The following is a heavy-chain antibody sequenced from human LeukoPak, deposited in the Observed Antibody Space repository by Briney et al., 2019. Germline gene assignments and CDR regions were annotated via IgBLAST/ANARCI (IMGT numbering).Heavy chain of an antibody. J-gene: IGHJ4*02. D-gene: IGHD5-12*01. V-gene: IGHV3-23*01. Sequence: QPGGSLRLPCAASGFTFSNYAMSWVRQAPGKGLEWVSGMNGSGGSTYYADSVKGRFTISRDNAKNTLYLQMNSLRAEDTAVYYCAKLWGYSGYDQIDYWGQGTLVTVSS. CDR2: MNGSGGST. CDR3: AKLWGYSGYDQIDY. CDR1: GFTFSNYA.